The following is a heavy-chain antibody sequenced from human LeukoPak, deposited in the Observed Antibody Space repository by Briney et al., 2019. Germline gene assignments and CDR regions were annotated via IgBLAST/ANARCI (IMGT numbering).Heavy chain of an antibody. CDR1: GFTVSSYA. D-gene: IGHD3-22*01. CDR2: ISGSGGST. Sequence: PGGSLRLSCAASGFTVSSYAMSWVRQAPGKGLEWVSAISGSGGSTYYADSVKGRFTISRDNSKNTLYLQMNSLRAEDTAVYYCAKPSTRESSGYYSDFDYWGQGTLVTVSS. CDR3: AKPSTRESSGYYSDFDY. V-gene: IGHV3-23*01. J-gene: IGHJ4*02.